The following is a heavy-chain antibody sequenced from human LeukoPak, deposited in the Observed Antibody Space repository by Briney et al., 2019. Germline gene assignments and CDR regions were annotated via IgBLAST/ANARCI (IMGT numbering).Heavy chain of an antibody. CDR1: GYTFTGYY. D-gene: IGHD2-15*01. V-gene: IGHV1-2*02. CDR2: INPNSGGT. J-gene: IGHJ4*02. CDR3: ARVRVRYCSGGSCHFDY. Sequence: ASVKVSCKASGYTFTGYYMHWVRRAPGQGLEWMGWINPNSGGTNYAQKFQGRVTMTRDTSISTAYMELSRLRSDDTAVYYCARVRVRYCSGGSCHFDYWGQGTLVTVSS.